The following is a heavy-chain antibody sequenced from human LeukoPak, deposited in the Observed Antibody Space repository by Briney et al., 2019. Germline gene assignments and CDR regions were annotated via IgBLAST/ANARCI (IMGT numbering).Heavy chain of an antibody. CDR3: ARGLGLYKYGSGSMDV. Sequence: PSETLSLTCAVSGYSISSGYYWGWIRQPPGKVLEWIGSIDHSGSTYYDPSLKSRVTISVDTSKNQFSLKLSSVTAADTAVYYCARGLGLYKYGSGSMDVWGKGTTVTVSS. J-gene: IGHJ6*04. CDR1: GYSISSGYY. CDR2: IDHSGST. D-gene: IGHD3-10*01. V-gene: IGHV4-38-2*01.